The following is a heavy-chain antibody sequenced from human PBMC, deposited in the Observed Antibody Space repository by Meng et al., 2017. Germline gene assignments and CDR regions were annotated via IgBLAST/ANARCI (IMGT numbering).Heavy chain of an antibody. CDR2: MNPNSGNT. J-gene: IGHJ5*02. D-gene: IGHD6-19*01. Sequence: GQLVQAGAGVKKPGASGKVSYKASGYTFTSYDINWVRQATGQGLEWMGWMNPNSGNTGYAQKFQGRVTITRNTSISTAYMELSSLRSEDTAVYYCARGLAVAGTVFWFDPWGQGTLVTVSS. V-gene: IGHV1-8*03. CDR3: ARGLAVAGTVFWFDP. CDR1: GYTFTSYD.